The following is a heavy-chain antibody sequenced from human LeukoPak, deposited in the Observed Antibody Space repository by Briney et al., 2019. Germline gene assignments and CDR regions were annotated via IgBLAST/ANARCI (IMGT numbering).Heavy chain of an antibody. J-gene: IGHJ4*02. CDR2: ISTTSSYI. D-gene: IGHD3-22*01. Sequence: GGSLRLSCAASGFTFSDYSMNWVRQAPGKGLGWVSSISTTSSYIYYADSVKGRFTISRDNAKNSLYLQMNSLRADDTAVYFCARDIYDDSGYFRRGLDYWGQGILVTVSS. CDR1: GFTFSDYS. CDR3: ARDIYDDSGYFRRGLDY. V-gene: IGHV3-21*01.